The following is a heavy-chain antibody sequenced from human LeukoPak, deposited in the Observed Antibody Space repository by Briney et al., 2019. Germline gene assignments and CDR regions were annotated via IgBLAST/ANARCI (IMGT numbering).Heavy chain of an antibody. CDR2: ISYDGSNK. D-gene: IGHD3-9*01. Sequence: GGSLRLSCAASGFTFSSYGMHWVRQAPGKGLEWVAVISYDGSNKYYADSVKGRFTISRDNSKNTLHLQMNSLRAEDTAVYYCAKGGVTGYKEAFDYWGQGTLVTVSS. CDR3: AKGGVTGYKEAFDY. V-gene: IGHV3-30*18. J-gene: IGHJ4*02. CDR1: GFTFSSYG.